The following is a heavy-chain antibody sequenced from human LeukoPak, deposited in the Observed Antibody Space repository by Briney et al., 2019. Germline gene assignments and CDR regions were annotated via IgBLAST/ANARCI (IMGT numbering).Heavy chain of an antibody. V-gene: IGHV1-69*05. Sequence: SVKVSCKASGGTFSTYAINWVRQAPGQGLEWMGGIIPIFGTANYAQKFQSRVTITTDESTSTAYMELSSLRSEDTAVYYCARVFARSGEISGSYYYYWGQGTLVTVSS. J-gene: IGHJ4*02. CDR1: GGTFSTYA. CDR3: ARVFARSGEISGSYYYY. CDR2: IIPIFGTA. D-gene: IGHD1-26*01.